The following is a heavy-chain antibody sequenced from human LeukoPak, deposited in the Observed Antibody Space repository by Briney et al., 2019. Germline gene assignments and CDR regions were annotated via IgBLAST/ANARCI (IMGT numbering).Heavy chain of an antibody. Sequence: GGSLRLSCAASGFTFSSYAMHWVRQAPGKGLEWVAVISYDGSNKYYADSVKGRFTISRDNSKNTLYLQMNSRRAEDTAVYYCARGGVVVTDLDYWGQGTLVTVSS. CDR3: ARGGVVVTDLDY. D-gene: IGHD2-21*02. V-gene: IGHV3-30*04. CDR1: GFTFSSYA. CDR2: ISYDGSNK. J-gene: IGHJ4*02.